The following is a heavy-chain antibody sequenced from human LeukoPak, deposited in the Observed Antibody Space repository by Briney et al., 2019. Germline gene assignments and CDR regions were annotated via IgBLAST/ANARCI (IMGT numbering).Heavy chain of an antibody. V-gene: IGHV1-69*13. CDR3: ARDLRYDILTGYPTGYFDL. D-gene: IGHD3-9*01. J-gene: IGHJ2*01. CDR1: GGTFSSYA. CDR2: IIPIFGTA. Sequence: ASVKVSCKASGGTFSSYAISWVRQAPGQGLEWMGGIIPIFGTANYAQKFQGRVTITADESTSTAYMELSSLRSEDTAVYYCARDLRYDILTGYPTGYFDLWGRGTLVTVSS.